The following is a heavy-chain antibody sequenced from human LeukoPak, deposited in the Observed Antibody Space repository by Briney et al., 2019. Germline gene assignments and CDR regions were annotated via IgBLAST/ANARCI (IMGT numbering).Heavy chain of an antibody. CDR2: ISYDGSNK. CDR3: ASLSSGYYYGLDY. D-gene: IGHD3-22*01. J-gene: IGHJ4*02. CDR1: GFTFSSYA. Sequence: GGSLRLSCAASGFTFSSYAMHWVRQAPGKGLEWAAVISYDGSNKYYADSVKGRFTISRDNSKNTLYLQMNSLRAEDTAVYYCASLSSGYYYGLDYWGQGTLVTVSS. V-gene: IGHV3-30-3*01.